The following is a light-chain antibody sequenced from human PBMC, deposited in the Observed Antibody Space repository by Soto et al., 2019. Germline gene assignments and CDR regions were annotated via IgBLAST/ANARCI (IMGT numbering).Light chain of an antibody. CDR3: QQSYSTPVYT. V-gene: IGKV1-39*01. CDR2: AAS. J-gene: IGKJ2*01. Sequence: DIQMTQSPSSLSASVGDRVTITCRASQSISSYLNWYQQKPGKAPKLLIYAASILQSGVPSRFSGSGSGTDINLTISRLQPEHYESYYCQQSYSTPVYTFGQGTKLEIK. CDR1: QSISSY.